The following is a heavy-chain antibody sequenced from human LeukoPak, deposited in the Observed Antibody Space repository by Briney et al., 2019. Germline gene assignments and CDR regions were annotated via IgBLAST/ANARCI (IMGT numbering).Heavy chain of an antibody. D-gene: IGHD6-13*01. J-gene: IGHJ6*03. CDR3: ARKIRIAAAGYYYYYMDV. CDR2: ISHTGGST. V-gene: IGHV3-23*01. CDR1: GFTFNNYA. Sequence: PGGSLRLSCAASGFTFNNYAMSWVRQAPGKGLEWVSGISHTGGSTYYADSVKGRFTISRDNAKNSLYLQMNSLRAEDTAVYYCARKIRIAAAGYYYYYMDVWGKGTTVTVSS.